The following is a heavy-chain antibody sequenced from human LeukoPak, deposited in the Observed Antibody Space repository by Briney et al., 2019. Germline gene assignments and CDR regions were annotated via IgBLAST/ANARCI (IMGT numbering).Heavy chain of an antibody. CDR3: ARERKNIAADY. V-gene: IGHV4-34*01. CDR1: GGSFSGYY. D-gene: IGHD6-25*01. J-gene: IGHJ4*02. Sequence: SETLSLTCAVYGGSFSGYYWSWIRQPPGKGLEWIGEINHSGSTNYNPSLKSRVTISVDTSKNQFSLKLSSMTAADTAVYYCARERKNIAADYWGQGTLVTVSS. CDR2: INHSGST.